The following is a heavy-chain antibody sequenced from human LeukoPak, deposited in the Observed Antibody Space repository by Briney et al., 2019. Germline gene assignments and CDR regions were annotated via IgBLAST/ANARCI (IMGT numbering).Heavy chain of an antibody. V-gene: IGHV4-34*01. CDR2: INHSGST. D-gene: IGHD1-26*01. CDR1: GGSFSGYY. J-gene: IGHJ4*02. CDR3: ARRGGSYLSFDY. Sequence: PSETLSLTCAVYGGSFSGYYWSWIRQPPGKGLEWIGEINHSGSTNYNPSPKSRVTISVDTSKDQFSLKLSSVTAADTAVYYCARRGGSYLSFDYWGQGTLVTVSS.